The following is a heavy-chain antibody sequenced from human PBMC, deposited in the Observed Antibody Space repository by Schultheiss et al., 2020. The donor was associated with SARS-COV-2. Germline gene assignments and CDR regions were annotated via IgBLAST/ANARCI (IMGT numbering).Heavy chain of an antibody. D-gene: IGHD3-22*01. V-gene: IGHV4-4*02. CDR2: INHSDRT. CDR1: GVSISSSNW. CDR3: SSWPYYDSSCPHPWFDY. J-gene: IGHJ4*02. Sequence: GSLRLSCAVSGVSISSSNWWRWVRQPPREGLEWIGEINHSDRTNYNPSLKSRVTISVDTSKNQFPLKLSPVTAADTAVYYFSSWPYYDSSCPHPWFDYWGQGTLVTVSS.